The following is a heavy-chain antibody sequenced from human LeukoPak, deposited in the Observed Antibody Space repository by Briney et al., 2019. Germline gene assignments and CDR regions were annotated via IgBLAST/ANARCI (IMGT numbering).Heavy chain of an antibody. Sequence: SETPSLTCAVYGGSFSGYYWSWIRQPPGKGLEWIGEINHSGSPNYNPSLKSRVTISIDTSKNQFSLKLSPVTAADTAVYYCARDLSDYYGSGSYRPIDAFDIWGQGTMVTVSS. CDR1: GGSFSGYY. J-gene: IGHJ3*02. CDR2: INHSGSP. CDR3: ARDLSDYYGSGSYRPIDAFDI. D-gene: IGHD3-10*01. V-gene: IGHV4-34*01.